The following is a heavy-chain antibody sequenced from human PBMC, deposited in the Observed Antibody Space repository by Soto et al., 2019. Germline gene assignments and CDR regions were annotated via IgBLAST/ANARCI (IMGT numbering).Heavy chain of an antibody. D-gene: IGHD6-19*01. CDR1: GFTFSSYG. Sequence: PGGSLRLSCAASGFTFSSYGMHWVRQAPGKGLEWVALISYDGSNKYYADSVKGRFTISRENSKNTLSLQVSSLRPEDTAVYYWXXXXXSSXWXSGYYYGXDVXGQGTTVTVSS. V-gene: IGHV3-30*03. CDR2: ISYDGSNK. J-gene: IGHJ6*02. CDR3: XXXXXSSXWXSGYYYGXDV.